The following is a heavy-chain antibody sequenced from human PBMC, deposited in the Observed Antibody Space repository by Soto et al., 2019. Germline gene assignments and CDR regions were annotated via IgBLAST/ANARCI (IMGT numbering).Heavy chain of an antibody. CDR3: ARWNGRGWGY. J-gene: IGHJ4*02. V-gene: IGHV4-31*03. CDR1: GGSISSGGYY. Sequence: QVQLQESGPGLVKPSQTLSLTCTVSGGSISSGGYYWSWIRQHPGKGLEWIGYVYYSGSTFYNTSLQNRVTISVDTSKNPFSLKLSSVTAADTAVYYCARWNGRGWGYWGQGTLVTVSS. CDR2: VYYSGST. D-gene: IGHD6-19*01.